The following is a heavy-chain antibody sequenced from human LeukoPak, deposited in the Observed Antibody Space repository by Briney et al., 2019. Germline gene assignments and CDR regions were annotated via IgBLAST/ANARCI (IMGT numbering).Heavy chain of an antibody. CDR2: ISSSSSYI. CDR1: GFTFSSYS. V-gene: IGHV3-21*01. CDR3: ARDHDYGDYEGADYFDY. Sequence: PGGSLRLSCAASGFTFSSYSMNWVRQAPGKGLEWVSSISSSSSYIYYADSVKGRFTISRDNAKNSLYLQMNSLRAEDTAVYYCARDHDYGDYEGADYFDYWGQGTLVTVSS. J-gene: IGHJ4*02. D-gene: IGHD4-17*01.